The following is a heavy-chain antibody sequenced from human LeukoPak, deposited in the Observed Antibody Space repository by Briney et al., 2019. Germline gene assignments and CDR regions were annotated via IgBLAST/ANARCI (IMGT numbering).Heavy chain of an antibody. CDR1: GFTFGDYY. CDR3: AKAITTVDQ. CDR2: ISSSGSTI. V-gene: IGHV3-11*04. J-gene: IGHJ4*02. D-gene: IGHD3-22*01. Sequence: GGSLRLSCAASGFTFGDYYMSWIRQAPGKGLEWVSYISSSGSTIYYADSVKGRFTISRDNAQNSLSLQMNSLRAEDSAVYYCAKAITTVDQWGQGTLVTVSS.